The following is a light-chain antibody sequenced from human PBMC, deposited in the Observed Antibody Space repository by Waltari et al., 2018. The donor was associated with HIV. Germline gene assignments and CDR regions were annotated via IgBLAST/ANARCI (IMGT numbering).Light chain of an antibody. Sequence: EIILTQSPAILSASPGDRVTLPCRASQGVCTNLAWYQQRPGQAPRRLLPRSRSPAPGIPARFSGSGSGTHFILTISNLQSDDFAVYYCQQFENWPSYTFGQGTKLE. CDR2: RSR. CDR3: QQFENWPSYT. CDR1: QGVCTN. J-gene: IGKJ2*01. V-gene: IGKV3-15*01.